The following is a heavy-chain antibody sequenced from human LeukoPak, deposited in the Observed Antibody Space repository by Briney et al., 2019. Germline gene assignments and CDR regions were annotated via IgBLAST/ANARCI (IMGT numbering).Heavy chain of an antibody. CDR3: VSGWYYFDY. V-gene: IGHV3-7*03. D-gene: IGHD6-19*01. CDR2: IKQDGSEK. CDR1: GFTFSSYW. J-gene: IGHJ4*02. Sequence: GGSPRLSCAASGFTFSSYWMNWVRQAPGKGLEWVANIKQDGSEKYYVDSVKGRFTISRDNTKNSLYLQMNSLRAEDTAVYYCVSGWYYFDYWGQGTLVTVSS.